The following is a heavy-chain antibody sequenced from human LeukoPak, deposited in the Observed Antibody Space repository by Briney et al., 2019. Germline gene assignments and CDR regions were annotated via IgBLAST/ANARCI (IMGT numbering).Heavy chain of an antibody. Sequence: GGSLRLSCAASGFTFTSYAMSWVRQAPGKGLGWVSGISGTGGSTKYADSVKGRFTISRDNSKNTLNLQMNSLRAEDTAVYYCAREVAAAADYYYYGMDVWGQGTTVTVSS. D-gene: IGHD6-13*01. CDR3: AREVAAAADYYYYGMDV. J-gene: IGHJ6*02. V-gene: IGHV3-23*01. CDR1: GFTFTSYA. CDR2: ISGTGGST.